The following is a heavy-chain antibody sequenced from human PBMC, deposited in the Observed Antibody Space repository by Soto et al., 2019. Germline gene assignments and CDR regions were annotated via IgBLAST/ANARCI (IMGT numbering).Heavy chain of an antibody. CDR3: ARVPYCSSSSCYIYFDS. J-gene: IGHJ4*02. D-gene: IGHD2-2*01. V-gene: IGHV3-74*01. Sequence: PGGSLRLSCAASGFTLSNYWMHWARQAPGKGLVWVSRISSDGSSTNYADSVKGRFTISRDSAKNTLHLQMNSLRAEDTAVYYCARVPYCSSSSCYIYFDSWGQGTLVTVSS. CDR2: ISSDGSST. CDR1: GFTLSNYW.